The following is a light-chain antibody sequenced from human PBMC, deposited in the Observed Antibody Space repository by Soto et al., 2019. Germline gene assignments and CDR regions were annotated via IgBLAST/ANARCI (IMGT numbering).Light chain of an antibody. CDR1: SSDVGGYSY. J-gene: IGLJ1*01. V-gene: IGLV2-14*01. Sequence: QSALTQPASVSGSPGQSITISCTGTSSDVGGYSYVSWYQQHPDKAPKLMIYDVTNRPSGVSNRFSGSKSGNTASLTISGLQAEDEADYYCSSYTSSRTLVFGTGTKVTGL. CDR3: SSYTSSRTLV. CDR2: DVT.